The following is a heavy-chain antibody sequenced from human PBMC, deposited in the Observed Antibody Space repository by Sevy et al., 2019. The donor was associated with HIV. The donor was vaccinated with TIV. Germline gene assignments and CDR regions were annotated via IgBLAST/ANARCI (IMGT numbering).Heavy chain of an antibody. J-gene: IGHJ4*02. CDR2: ISAYNGNT. CDR1: DYTFSTQG. Sequence: ASVKVSCKASDYTFSTQGFNWVRQAPGQGLEWMGWISAYNGNTKYAQKFQGRVTMTTDTSTRTAYMGLRSLTSDDTAVYDCARDWAPGYYYDAIGVKRDYYFDYWGQGTLVTISS. CDR3: ARDWAPGYYYDAIGVKRDYYFDY. D-gene: IGHD3-22*01. V-gene: IGHV1-18*01.